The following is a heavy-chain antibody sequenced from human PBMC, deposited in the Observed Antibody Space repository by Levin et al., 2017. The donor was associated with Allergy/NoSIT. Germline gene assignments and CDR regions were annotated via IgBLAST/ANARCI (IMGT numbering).Heavy chain of an antibody. Sequence: HSGGSLRLSCVASGFTFSRYGMHWVRQAPGKGLEWVPVISYDGSKKYYADSAKGRFTISRDNAKNTLYLEMNSLRIEDTAIYFCVRDWGDWGQGTLVTVSS. CDR1: GFTFSRYG. CDR2: ISYDGSKK. D-gene: IGHD7-27*01. J-gene: IGHJ4*02. V-gene: IGHV3-30*04. CDR3: VRDWGD.